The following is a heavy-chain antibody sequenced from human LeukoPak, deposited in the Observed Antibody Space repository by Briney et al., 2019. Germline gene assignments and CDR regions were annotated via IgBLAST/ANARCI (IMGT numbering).Heavy chain of an antibody. Sequence: PGGALRPSCAAPGFTFSSFGMHRGRPAPGQGLGWGGVISYDGSNKYYADSVKGRFTISRDNSKNTLYLQMNSLRAEDTAVYYCAKDRGGYSSSWLTYYGMDVWGQGTTVTVSS. V-gene: IGHV3-30*18. CDR2: ISYDGSNK. CDR1: GFTFSSFG. D-gene: IGHD6-13*01. CDR3: AKDRGGYSSSWLTYYGMDV. J-gene: IGHJ6*02.